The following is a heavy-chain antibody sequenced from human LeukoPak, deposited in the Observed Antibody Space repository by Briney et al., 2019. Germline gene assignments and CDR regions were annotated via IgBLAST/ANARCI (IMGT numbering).Heavy chain of an antibody. V-gene: IGHV3-23*01. J-gene: IGHJ4*02. CDR3: AKDNYYDSSGYYGY. CDR1: GFTFSSYA. Sequence: GSLRLSCAASGFTFSSYAMSWVRQAPGKGLEWVSAISGSGGSTYYADSVKGRFTISRDNSKNTLYLQMNSLRAEDTAVYYCAKDNYYDSSGYYGYWGQGTLVTVSS. CDR2: ISGSGGST. D-gene: IGHD3-22*01.